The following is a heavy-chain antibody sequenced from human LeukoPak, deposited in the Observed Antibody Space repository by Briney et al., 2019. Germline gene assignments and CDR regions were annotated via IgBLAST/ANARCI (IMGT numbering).Heavy chain of an antibody. CDR1: GFTFSSYS. CDR3: ARVTGTTVTTEDGTDV. J-gene: IGHJ6*02. CDR2: ISSSSSYI. Sequence: PGRSLRLSCAASGFTFSSYSMNWVRQAPGKGLEWVSSISSSSSYIYYADSVKGRFTISRDNAKNSLYLQMNSLRAEDTAVYYCARVTGTTVTTEDGTDVWGQGTTVTVSS. D-gene: IGHD4-17*01. V-gene: IGHV3-21*01.